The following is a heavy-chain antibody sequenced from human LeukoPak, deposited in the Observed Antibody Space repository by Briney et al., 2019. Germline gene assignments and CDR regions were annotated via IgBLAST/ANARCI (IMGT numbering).Heavy chain of an antibody. CDR2: MSYDGSNK. D-gene: IGHD3-9*01. Sequence: GGSLRLSCAASGFXFSSYGIHWVRQAPGKGREWLAVMSYDGSNKYYADSVKGRFTISRDNSKNTLYLQMNSLRAEDTAVYYCAKGVVVLRYFDLDYWGQGTLVTVSS. V-gene: IGHV3-30*18. CDR3: AKGVVVLRYFDLDY. CDR1: GFXFSSYG. J-gene: IGHJ4*02.